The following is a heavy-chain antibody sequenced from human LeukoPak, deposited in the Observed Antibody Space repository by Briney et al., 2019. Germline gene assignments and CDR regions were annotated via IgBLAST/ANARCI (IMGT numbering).Heavy chain of an antibody. CDR1: GYTFTSYD. CDR3: ARNHEYGGPFDY. D-gene: IGHD4-23*01. J-gene: IGHJ4*02. V-gene: IGHV1-8*03. Sequence: ASVKVSCKASGYTFTSYDINWVRQATGQGLEWMGWMYTNSGNTGYAQKFQGRVTITRDTSTGTVYMELSSLRSEDTAVYYCARNHEYGGPFDYWGQGALVTVSS. CDR2: MYTNSGNT.